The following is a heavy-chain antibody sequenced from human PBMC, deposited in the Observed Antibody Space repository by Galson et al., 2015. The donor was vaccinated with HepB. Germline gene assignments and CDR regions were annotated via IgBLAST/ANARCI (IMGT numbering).Heavy chain of an antibody. CDR2: ISSSNSYI. D-gene: IGHD6-13*01. J-gene: IGHJ6*02. V-gene: IGHV3-21*01. CDR1: GFTFSSYS. CDR3: ARDGSSSSSWAWYYYGMDV. Sequence: SLRLSCAASGFTFSSYSMNWVRQAPGKGLEWVSSISSSNSYIYYADSVKGRFTISRDNAKNSLYLQMNSLRAEDTAVYYCARDGSSSSSWAWYYYGMDVWGQGTTVTVSS.